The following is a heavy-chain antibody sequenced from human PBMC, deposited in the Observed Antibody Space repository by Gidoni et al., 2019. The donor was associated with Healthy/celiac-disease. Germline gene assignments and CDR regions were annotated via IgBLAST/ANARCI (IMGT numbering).Heavy chain of an antibody. J-gene: IGHJ4*02. CDR2: ISSSSSYI. CDR3: ARDRSGIYYDSSGYYPVDY. CDR1: GFTFSSYS. Sequence: EVQLVECGGGLVKPGGSLRLSCAASGFTFSSYSMHWVRQAPGKGLGWVSSISSSSSYIYYADSVKGRVTISRDNAKNSLYLQMNSLRAEDTDVYYCARDRSGIYYDSSGYYPVDYWGQGTLVTVSS. D-gene: IGHD3-22*01. V-gene: IGHV3-21*01.